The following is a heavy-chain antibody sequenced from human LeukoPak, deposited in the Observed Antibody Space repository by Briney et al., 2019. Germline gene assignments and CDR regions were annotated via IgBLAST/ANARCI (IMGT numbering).Heavy chain of an antibody. CDR1: GGSINTYY. CDR3: ARRGRSSTDPFEY. D-gene: IGHD2-2*01. CDR2: IYYSGTT. Sequence: SETLSLTCTVSGGSINTYYWYWIRQPPGKGLERIGYIYYSGTTKYSTSLKSRVTLSLDTPKNQIFLRLTSVTAADTAVYYCARRGRSSTDPFEYWGQGTLVTVSS. J-gene: IGHJ4*02. V-gene: IGHV4-59*08.